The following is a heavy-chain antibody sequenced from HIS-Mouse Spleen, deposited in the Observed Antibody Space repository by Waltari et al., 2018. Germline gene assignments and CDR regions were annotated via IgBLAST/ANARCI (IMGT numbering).Heavy chain of an antibody. J-gene: IGHJ5*02. D-gene: IGHD5-12*01. Sequence: EVQLVESGGGWVQRGGSLGLSWAAYGVRFGSHWMSWGRQGPGKGLGWVANIKQGGSEKYYVDSVKGRFTISRDNAKNSLYLQMNSLRAEDTAVYYCARERRGPGWFDPWGQGTLVTVSS. CDR3: ARERRGPGWFDP. CDR1: GVRFGSHW. V-gene: IGHV3-7*01. CDR2: IKQGGSEK.